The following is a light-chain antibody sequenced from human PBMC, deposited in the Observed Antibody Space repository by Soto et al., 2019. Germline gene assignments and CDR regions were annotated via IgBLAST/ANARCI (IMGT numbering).Light chain of an antibody. CDR3: QQYGSSPAK. J-gene: IGKJ1*01. CDR2: GAS. V-gene: IGKV3-20*01. CDR1: QSVRSSY. Sequence: EVELTESPGTVSLSLGQRATLSCRDSQSVRSSYLAWYRQKPGQAPRLLIYGASSRATGIPDRFSVSGSGTDFTLTISRLEAEDLAVYYYQQYGSSPAKFGQGT.